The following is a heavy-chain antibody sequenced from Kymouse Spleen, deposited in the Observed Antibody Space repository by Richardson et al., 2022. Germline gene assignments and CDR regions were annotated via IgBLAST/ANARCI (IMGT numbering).Heavy chain of an antibody. CDR1: GGSISSSNW. Sequence: QVQLQESGPGLVKPSGTLSLTCAVSGGSISSSNWWSWVRQPPGKGLEWIGEIYHSGSTNYNPSLKSRVTISVDKSKNQFSLKLSSVTAADTAVYYCARRGVYYGSGSYRYYYYGMDVWGQGTTVTVSS. CDR3: ARRGVYYGSGSYRYYYYGMDV. J-gene: IGHJ6*02. D-gene: IGHD3-10*01. CDR2: IYHSGST. V-gene: IGHV4-4*02.